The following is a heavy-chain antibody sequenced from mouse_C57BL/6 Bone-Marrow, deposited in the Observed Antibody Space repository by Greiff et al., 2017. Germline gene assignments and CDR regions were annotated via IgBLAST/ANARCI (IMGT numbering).Heavy chain of an antibody. V-gene: IGHV14-3*01. Sequence: EVQLQQSVAELVRPGASVKLSCTASGFNIQNTYMHWVQQRPAQGLEWLGRIDPSIGNTKSAPKFQGKATITADTSSNTAYLQLSSLTAEDTAIDYCASPTGTLAYWGQGTLVTVSA. D-gene: IGHD4-1*01. J-gene: IGHJ3*01. CDR1: GFNIQNTY. CDR3: ASPTGTLAY. CDR2: IDPSIGNT.